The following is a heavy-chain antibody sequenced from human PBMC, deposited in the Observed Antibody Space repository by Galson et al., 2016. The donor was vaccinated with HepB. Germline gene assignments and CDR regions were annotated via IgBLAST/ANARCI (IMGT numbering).Heavy chain of an antibody. Sequence: SETLSLTCTVSAGSISSSSHYWGWIRQPPGKGLEWIGSMFYSGTTRYNPSLKSRVTISVDTSNTQFSLRLSSVTAADTAVYYCASLDLYNSGRPFDYWGQGTLVTVSS. D-gene: IGHD1-1*01. V-gene: IGHV4-39*01. J-gene: IGHJ4*02. CDR1: AGSISSSSHY. CDR2: MFYSGTT. CDR3: ASLDLYNSGRPFDY.